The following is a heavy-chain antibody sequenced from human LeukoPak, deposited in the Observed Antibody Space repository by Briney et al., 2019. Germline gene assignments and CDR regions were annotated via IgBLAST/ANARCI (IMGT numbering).Heavy chain of an antibody. CDR3: VRSLMGLEDY. V-gene: IGHV3-74*01. Sequence: PGGSLRLSCAASGFTFSSSWMHWVRQAPGKGLVWVSRINSDGSNTNYADSVKGRFTISRDNAKNTLYLQMNSLRAEDTAVYYCVRSLMGLEDYWGQGTLVIVSS. CDR2: INSDGSNT. D-gene: IGHD2-8*01. J-gene: IGHJ4*02. CDR1: GFTFSSSW.